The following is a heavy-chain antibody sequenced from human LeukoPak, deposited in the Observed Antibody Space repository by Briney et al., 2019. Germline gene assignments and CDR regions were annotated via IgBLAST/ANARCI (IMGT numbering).Heavy chain of an antibody. Sequence: PSETLSLTCTVYGGSFSGYYWSWIRQPPGKGLEWIGEINHSGSTNYNPSLKSRVTISVDTSKNQFSLKLSSVTAADTAVYYCARGRVRFYGGNSGVMVDYWGQGTLVTVSS. D-gene: IGHD4-23*01. CDR1: GGSFSGYY. J-gene: IGHJ4*02. V-gene: IGHV4-34*01. CDR3: ARGRVRFYGGNSGVMVDY. CDR2: INHSGST.